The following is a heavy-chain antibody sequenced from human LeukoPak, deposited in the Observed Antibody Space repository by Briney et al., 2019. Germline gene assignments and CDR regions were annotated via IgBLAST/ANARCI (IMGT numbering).Heavy chain of an antibody. V-gene: IGHV4-61*01. D-gene: IGHD6-6*01. CDR3: ANRGSIADWYFDL. J-gene: IGHJ2*01. Sequence: PSETLSLTCTVSGASVSSGSSYWTWIPQPPGKGLEWIRYIYYSGSTHYNPSLNSRVTLSVDRSKNQFSLTLTPVTAADTAVYYCANRGSIADWYFDLWGRGTLVTVSS. CDR2: IYYSGST. CDR1: GASVSSGSSY.